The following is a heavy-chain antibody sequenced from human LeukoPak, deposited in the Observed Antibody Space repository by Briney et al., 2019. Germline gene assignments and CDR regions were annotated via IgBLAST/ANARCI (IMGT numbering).Heavy chain of an antibody. J-gene: IGHJ4*02. CDR1: GLTFSSYW. CDR3: ARDPDSSSWTGEGHFDY. V-gene: IGHV3-7*01. D-gene: IGHD6-13*01. Sequence: GGSLRLSCAASGLTFSSYWMSWVRQAPGKGLEWVANIKQDGSEKYYVDSVKGRFTISRDNAKNSLYLQMNSLRAEDTAVYYCARDPDSSSWTGEGHFDYWGQGTLVTVSS. CDR2: IKQDGSEK.